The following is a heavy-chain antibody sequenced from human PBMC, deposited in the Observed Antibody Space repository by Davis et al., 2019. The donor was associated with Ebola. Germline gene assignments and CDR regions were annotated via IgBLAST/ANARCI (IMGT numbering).Heavy chain of an antibody. D-gene: IGHD3-16*01. V-gene: IGHV3-23*01. Sequence: GGSLRLSCAASGFSFTSYSMNWVRQAPGKGLEWVSAISGSGGSTYYADSVKGRFTISRDNSKNTLYLQMNSLRAEDTAVYYCAKDIGVSHWYFDLWGRGTLVTVSS. CDR3: AKDIGVSHWYFDL. CDR1: GFSFTSYS. J-gene: IGHJ2*01. CDR2: ISGSGGST.